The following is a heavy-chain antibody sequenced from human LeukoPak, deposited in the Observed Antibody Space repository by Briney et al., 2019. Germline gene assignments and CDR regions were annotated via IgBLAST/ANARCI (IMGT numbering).Heavy chain of an antibody. Sequence: ASVKVSCKASGYTFTSHYIHWVRQAPGQGLEWMGIINPSGGSTSYAQKFQGRAMMTSDMSTSTVYMELSSLRSDDTAVYYCARDPVDRWELLLPYMDVWGKGTTVTVSS. CDR3: ARDPVDRWELLLPYMDV. D-gene: IGHD1-26*01. CDR1: GYTFTSHY. CDR2: INPSGGST. V-gene: IGHV1-46*01. J-gene: IGHJ6*03.